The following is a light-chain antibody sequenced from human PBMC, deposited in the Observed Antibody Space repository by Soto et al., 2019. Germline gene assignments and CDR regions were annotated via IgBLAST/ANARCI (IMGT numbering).Light chain of an antibody. CDR3: CSYAGSYTLYV. CDR1: SSDVGSYNY. V-gene: IGLV2-11*01. Sequence: QSALTQPRSVSGSPGQSVTISCTGTSSDVGSYNYVSWYQQHPGKAPKLMIFDVSERPSGVPDRFSGSKSGNTVSLTISGLQAEDEADYYCCSYAGSYTLYVFGTGTKLTVL. CDR2: DVS. J-gene: IGLJ1*01.